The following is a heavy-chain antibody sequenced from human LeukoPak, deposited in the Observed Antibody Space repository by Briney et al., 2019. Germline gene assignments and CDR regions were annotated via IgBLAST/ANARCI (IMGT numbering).Heavy chain of an antibody. V-gene: IGHV3-30-3*01. CDR1: GFTLSSYA. D-gene: IGHD6-19*01. J-gene: IGHJ4*02. CDR3: ARSRGGIAVAGPFDY. Sequence: PGGSLRLSCAASGFTLSSYAMHWVRQAPGKGLEWVAVISYDGSNKYYADSVKGRFTISRDNSKNTLYLQMNSLRAEDTAVYYCARSRGGIAVAGPFDYWGQGTLVTVSS. CDR2: ISYDGSNK.